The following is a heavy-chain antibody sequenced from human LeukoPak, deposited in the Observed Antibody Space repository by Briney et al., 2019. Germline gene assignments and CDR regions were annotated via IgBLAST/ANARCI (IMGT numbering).Heavy chain of an antibody. CDR3: AELGITMIGGV. CDR2: ISYSSNTI. Sequence: GGSLRLSCAASGFTFSSYSMNWARQAPGKGLEWVSYISYSSNTIYYADSVKGRFTISRDNAKNSLYLQMNSLRAEDTAVYYCAELGITMIGGVWGKGTTVTISS. V-gene: IGHV3-48*04. J-gene: IGHJ6*04. D-gene: IGHD3-10*02. CDR1: GFTFSSYS.